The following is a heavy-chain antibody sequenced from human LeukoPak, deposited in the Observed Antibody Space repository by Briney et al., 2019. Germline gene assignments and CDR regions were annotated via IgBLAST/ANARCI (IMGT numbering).Heavy chain of an antibody. D-gene: IGHD6-19*01. V-gene: IGHV4-59*01. Sequence: SETLSLTCTVSGGSISSYYWSWIRQPPGKGLEWIGYIYYSGSTNYNPSLKSRVTISVDTSKNQFSLKLSSVTAADTAVYYCARDTGGWPALDAFDIWGQGTMVTVSS. J-gene: IGHJ3*02. CDR3: ARDTGGWPALDAFDI. CDR1: GGSISSYY. CDR2: IYYSGST.